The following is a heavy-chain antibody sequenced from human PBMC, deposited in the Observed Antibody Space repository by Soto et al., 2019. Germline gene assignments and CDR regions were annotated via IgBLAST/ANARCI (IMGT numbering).Heavy chain of an antibody. CDR1: GGSISSYH. CDR3: ARDRPKWAYYDYGMDV. V-gene: IGHV4-4*07. CDR2: IYTSGST. J-gene: IGHJ6*02. D-gene: IGHD1-26*01. Sequence: SAPLSLTCTVSGGSISSYHWSWIRQPAGKGLEWIGRIYTSGSTNYNPSLKSRVTMSVDTSKNQFSLKLSSVAAADTAVYYCARDRPKWAYYDYGMDVWGQGTTVTVSS.